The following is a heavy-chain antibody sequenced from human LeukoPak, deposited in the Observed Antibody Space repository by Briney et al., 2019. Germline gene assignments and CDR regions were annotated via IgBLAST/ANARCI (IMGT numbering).Heavy chain of an antibody. D-gene: IGHD1-26*01. V-gene: IGHV3-23*01. CDR2: ISGSAGST. Sequence: GGSLRLSCAASGFTFSSYAMSWVRQAPGKGLEWVSSISGSAGSTYYADSVKGRFTISRDNSKNTLYLQMGSLRAEDMAVYYCARGQWELLPEWAFDIWGQGTMVTVSS. CDR1: GFTFSSYA. J-gene: IGHJ3*02. CDR3: ARGQWELLPEWAFDI.